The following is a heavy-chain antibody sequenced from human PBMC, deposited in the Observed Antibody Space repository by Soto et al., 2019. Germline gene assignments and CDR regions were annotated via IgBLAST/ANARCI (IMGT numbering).Heavy chain of an antibody. J-gene: IGHJ4*02. CDR1: GFTFSSYA. CDR2: ISYDGSNK. V-gene: IGHV3-30-3*01. Sequence: QVQLVESGGGVVQPGRSLRLSCAASGFTFSSYAMHRVRQAPGKGLEWVAVISYDGSNKYYADSVKGRFTISRDNSKNTLYLQMNSLRAEDTAVYYCARVPGYSSGWYGAGYFDYWGQGTLVTVSS. D-gene: IGHD6-19*01. CDR3: ARVPGYSSGWYGAGYFDY.